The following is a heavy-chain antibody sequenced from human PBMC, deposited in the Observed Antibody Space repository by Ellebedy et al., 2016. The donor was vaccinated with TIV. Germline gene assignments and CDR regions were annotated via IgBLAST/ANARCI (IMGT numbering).Heavy chain of an antibody. CDR2: ILAVFGTA. Sequence: ASVKVSCKASGGIFRSFAISWVRQAPGQGLEWMGGILAVFGTANYAQKFQGRVAITADETTSTAFMELSGLKSEDTAVYFCARGRQYFETYFDYWGQGTLVTVSS. CDR3: ARGRQYFETYFDY. D-gene: IGHD2/OR15-2a*01. V-gene: IGHV1-69*13. J-gene: IGHJ4*02. CDR1: GGIFRSFA.